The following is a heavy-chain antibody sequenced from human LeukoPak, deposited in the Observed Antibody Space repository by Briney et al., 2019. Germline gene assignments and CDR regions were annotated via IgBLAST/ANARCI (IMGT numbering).Heavy chain of an antibody. CDR2: IWYDGSNE. CDR3: AKETGGIEGSYNWFDP. CDR1: GFTFSSYG. V-gene: IGHV3-33*06. Sequence: GGSLRLSCAASGFTFSSYGMHWVRQAPGKGLEWVAVIWYDGSNEYYADSVKGLFTVSRDNSKNTLYLQMNSLSAEDTAVYYCAKETGGIEGSYNWFDPWGQGTLVTVSS. D-gene: IGHD3-10*01. J-gene: IGHJ5*02.